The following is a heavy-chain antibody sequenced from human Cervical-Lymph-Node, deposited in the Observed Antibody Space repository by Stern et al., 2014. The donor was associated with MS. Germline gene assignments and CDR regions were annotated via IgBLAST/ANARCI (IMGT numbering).Heavy chain of an antibody. CDR3: ARGLRGSDNAFDI. Sequence: QVQLVQSGAEVKKPGASLKVSCKASGYTFTSYGISWVRQAPGQGLEWMGLISSYNGNTNDAQKLQARATMTTDTSTSTAYMELRGLGSDDKAGYYCARGLRGSDNAFDIWGQGTMVTVSS. V-gene: IGHV1-18*01. CDR2: ISSYNGNT. J-gene: IGHJ3*02. CDR1: GYTFTSYG. D-gene: IGHD2-21*02.